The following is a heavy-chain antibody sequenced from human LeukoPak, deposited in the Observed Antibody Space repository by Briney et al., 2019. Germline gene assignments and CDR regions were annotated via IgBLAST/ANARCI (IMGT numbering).Heavy chain of an antibody. CDR2: INTDGSTT. V-gene: IGHV3-74*01. D-gene: IGHD3-10*01. CDR3: ARAADYYASGIFY. CDR1: GFTFSNYW. Sequence: PGGSLRLSCAASGFTFSNYWMHWVRQAPGKGLVWVSRINTDGSTTTYADSAKGRFTISRDNAKNTLYLQMNSLRAEDTAVYYCARAADYYASGIFYWGQGTLVTVSS. J-gene: IGHJ4*02.